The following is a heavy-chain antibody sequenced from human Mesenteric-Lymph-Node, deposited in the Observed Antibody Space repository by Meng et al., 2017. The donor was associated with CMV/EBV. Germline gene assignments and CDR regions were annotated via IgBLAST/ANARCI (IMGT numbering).Heavy chain of an antibody. D-gene: IGHD7-27*01. CDR1: GGSISSSSYY. V-gene: IGHV4-39*01. CDR2: IYYSGST. Sequence: SEPLSPTGTVSGGSISSSSYYWGWIRQPPGKGLEWIGIIYYSGSTYYNPSLKSQVTISVDTSKNQFSLKLSSVTAADPAVYYWARLGLTGEYYYGMDVWGQGTPVTVSS. CDR3: ARLGLTGEYYYGMDV. J-gene: IGHJ6*02.